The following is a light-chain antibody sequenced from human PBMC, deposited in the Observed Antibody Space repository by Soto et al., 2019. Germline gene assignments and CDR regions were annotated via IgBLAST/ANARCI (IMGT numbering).Light chain of an antibody. Sequence: EIVMTQSPATLSVSPGERATLSCRASQSVSSNLAWYQQKPGQAPRLLIYGASTRATGIPARFSGSGSGTEFTLTISSLQSEDFAVYYCQQYYNWPPITFGQGTRRRL. CDR1: QSVSSN. V-gene: IGKV3-15*01. CDR3: QQYYNWPPIT. CDR2: GAS. J-gene: IGKJ5*01.